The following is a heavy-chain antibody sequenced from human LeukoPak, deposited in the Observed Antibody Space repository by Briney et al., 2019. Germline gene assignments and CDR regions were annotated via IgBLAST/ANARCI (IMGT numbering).Heavy chain of an antibody. V-gene: IGHV3-7*01. Sequence: GGSLRLSCAASGFTFSNFWMCWVREAPGKGLEWVANINPDGSAKYYVDSVKGRFTISRDNAENSLYLQMNSLRPEDTAVYYCARHFSTYSYGLDVSGQGTTVTVSS. CDR2: INPDGSAK. J-gene: IGHJ6*02. D-gene: IGHD3-3*02. CDR1: GFTFSNFW. CDR3: ARHFSTYSYGLDV.